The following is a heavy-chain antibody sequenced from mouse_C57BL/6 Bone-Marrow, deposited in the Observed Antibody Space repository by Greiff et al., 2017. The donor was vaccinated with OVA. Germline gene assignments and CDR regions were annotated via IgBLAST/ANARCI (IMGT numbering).Heavy chain of an antibody. Sequence: EVKLEESGGGLVQPGGSMKLSCAASGFTFSDAWMDWVRQSPEKGLEWVAEIRNKANNHATYYAESVKGRFTISRDDSKSSVYLQMNSLRAEDTGIYYCTRPSDSSGSLYFDYWGQGTTLTVSS. J-gene: IGHJ2*01. V-gene: IGHV6-6*01. CDR2: IRNKANNHAT. CDR3: TRPSDSSGSLYFDY. D-gene: IGHD3-2*02. CDR1: GFTFSDAW.